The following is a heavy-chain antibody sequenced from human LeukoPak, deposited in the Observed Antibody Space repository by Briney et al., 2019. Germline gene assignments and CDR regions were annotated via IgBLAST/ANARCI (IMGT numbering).Heavy chain of an antibody. Sequence: GGSLRLSCAASGLTVSANYMNWVRQAPGKGLEWVSVIYSDGTTYYADSVKGRFTISRDNSKNTLYLQMNTLRAEDTALYYCARDLSGGSTFDYWGQGTLVTVSS. D-gene: IGHD6-19*01. CDR1: GLTVSANY. V-gene: IGHV3-53*01. CDR3: ARDLSGGSTFDY. J-gene: IGHJ4*02. CDR2: IYSDGTT.